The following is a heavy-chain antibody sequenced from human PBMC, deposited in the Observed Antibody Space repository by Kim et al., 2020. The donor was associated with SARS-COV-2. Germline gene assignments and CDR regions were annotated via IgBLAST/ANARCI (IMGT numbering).Heavy chain of an antibody. V-gene: IGHV3-21*01. J-gene: IGHJ3*02. D-gene: IGHD3-10*01. CDR3: ARWGWFEGAFDI. CDR2: ISSSSSYI. CDR1: GFTFSSYS. Sequence: GGSLRLSCAASGFTFSSYSMNWVRQAPGKGLEWVSSISSSSSYIYYADSVKGRFTISRDNAKNSLYLQMNSLRAEDTAVYYCARWGWFEGAFDIWGQGTMVTVSS.